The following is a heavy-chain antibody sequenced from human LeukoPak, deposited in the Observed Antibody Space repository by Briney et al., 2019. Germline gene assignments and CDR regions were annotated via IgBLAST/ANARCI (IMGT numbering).Heavy chain of an antibody. D-gene: IGHD3-10*01. J-gene: IGHJ4*02. V-gene: IGHV2-5*02. CDR1: GFSLSTSGVG. Sequence: SGPTLVNPTPTLTLTCTFSGFSLSTSGVGVGWIRQPPGKALEWLALIYWDDDKRYSPSLKSRLTITKDTSKNQVVLTMTNMDPVDTATYYCAHRRGYYGSGSYYNSRPYDYWGQGTLVTVSS. CDR2: IYWDDDK. CDR3: AHRRGYYGSGSYYNSRPYDY.